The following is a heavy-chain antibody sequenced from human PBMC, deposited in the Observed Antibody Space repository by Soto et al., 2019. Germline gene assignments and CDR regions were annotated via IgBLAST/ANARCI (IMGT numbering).Heavy chain of an antibody. D-gene: IGHD2-8*01. CDR3: AREGCTNGVCYSPNYYYYYYGMGV. Sequence: ASVKVSCKASGYTFTSYDMHWVRQAPGQGLEWMGIINPSGGSTSYAQKFRGRVTMTRDTSTSTVYMGLRSLRSEDTAVYYCAREGCTNGVCYSPNYYYYYYGMGVCGQGTTVTVSS. CDR1: GYTFTSYD. V-gene: IGHV1-46*01. J-gene: IGHJ6*02. CDR2: INPSGGST.